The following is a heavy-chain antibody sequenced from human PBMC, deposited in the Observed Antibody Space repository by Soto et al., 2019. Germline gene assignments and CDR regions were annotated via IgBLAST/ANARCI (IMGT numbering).Heavy chain of an antibody. CDR3: ARGLRYYGMDV. V-gene: IGHV4-34*01. Sequence: LSLTCAVYGGSFSGYYWSWIRQPPGKGLEWIGEINHSGSTNYNPSLKSRVTISVDTSRNQFSLKLSSVTAADTAVYYCARGLRYYGMDVWGQGTTVTVSS. J-gene: IGHJ6*02. CDR2: INHSGST. CDR1: GGSFSGYY.